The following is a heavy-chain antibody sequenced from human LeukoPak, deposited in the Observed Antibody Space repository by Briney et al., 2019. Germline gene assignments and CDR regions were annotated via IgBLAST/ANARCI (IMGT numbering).Heavy chain of an antibody. D-gene: IGHD2-15*01. CDR1: GYTFTSYG. CDR3: ARDRDSFLTLNWFDP. CDR2: ISAYNGNT. Sequence: ASVKVSCKASGYTFTSYGISWVRQAPGQGLEWMGWISAYNGNTNYAQKLQGRVTMTTDTSTSTAYMELRSLRSGDTAVYYCARDRDSFLTLNWFDPWGQGTLVTVSS. J-gene: IGHJ5*02. V-gene: IGHV1-18*01.